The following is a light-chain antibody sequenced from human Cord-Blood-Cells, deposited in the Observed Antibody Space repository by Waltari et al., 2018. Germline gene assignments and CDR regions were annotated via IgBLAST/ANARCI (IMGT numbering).Light chain of an antibody. CDR2: AAS. J-gene: IGKJ1*01. Sequence: TCRASQSISSYLNWYQQKPGKAPKLLIYAASSLQSGVPSRFSGSGSGTDFTLTISSLQPEDFATYYCQQSYSTLTWTFGQGTKVEIK. V-gene: IGKV1-39*01. CDR3: QQSYSTLTWT. CDR1: QSISSY.